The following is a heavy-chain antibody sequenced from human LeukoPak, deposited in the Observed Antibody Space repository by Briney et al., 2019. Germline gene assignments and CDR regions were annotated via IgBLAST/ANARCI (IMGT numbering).Heavy chain of an antibody. V-gene: IGHV4-34*01. CDR1: GGSFSGYY. CDR2: INHSGST. J-gene: IGHJ4*02. Sequence: PSETLSLTCAVYGGSFSGYYWSWIRRPPGKGLEWIGEINHSGSTNYNPSLKSRVTISVDTSKNQFSLKLSSVTAADTAVYYCARGYRLAHFDYWGQGTLVTVSS. CDR3: ARGYRLAHFDY. D-gene: IGHD6-19*01.